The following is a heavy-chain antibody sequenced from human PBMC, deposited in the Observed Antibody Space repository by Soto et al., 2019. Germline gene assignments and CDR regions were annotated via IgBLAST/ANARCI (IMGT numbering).Heavy chain of an antibody. J-gene: IGHJ4*01. CDR3: AKDTYYYDSSANSRPDY. D-gene: IGHD3-22*01. CDR2: ISYDGSNK. CDR1: GFTFSSYG. Sequence: QVQLVESGGGVVQPGRSVRLSCAASGFTFSSYGMHWVRQAPGKGLEWVAVISYDGSNKYYADSVKGRFTISRDNSKNTLYLEMNSLRAEDTAVYYCAKDTYYYDSSANSRPDYWGHGTLVTVSS. V-gene: IGHV3-30*18.